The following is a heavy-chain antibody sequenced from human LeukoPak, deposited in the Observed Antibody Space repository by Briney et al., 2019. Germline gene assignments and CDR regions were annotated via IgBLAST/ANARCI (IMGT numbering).Heavy chain of an antibody. CDR2: INADNGNT. Sequence: GGSLRLSCAASGLTFTSYAMHWVRQAPGQRLEWMGWINADNGNTKYSQKFQGRVTITRDTSASTAYMELSSLRSEDTAVYYCATLYGDYTNIDYWGQGTLVTVSS. J-gene: IGHJ4*02. V-gene: IGHV1-3*01. CDR3: ATLYGDYTNIDY. CDR1: GLTFTSYA. D-gene: IGHD4-17*01.